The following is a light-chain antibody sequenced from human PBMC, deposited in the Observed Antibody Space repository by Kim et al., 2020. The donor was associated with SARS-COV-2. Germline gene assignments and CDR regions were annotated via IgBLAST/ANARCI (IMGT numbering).Light chain of an antibody. J-gene: IGLJ3*02. Sequence: APGTPARMTCGGNHIGSKSVHWYQQKPGQAPVLVIYYDSDRPSGIPERFSGSNSGNTATLTISRVEAGDEADYYCQVWDSSSDHWVFGGGTQLTVL. CDR2: YDS. V-gene: IGLV3-21*04. CDR1: HIGSKS. CDR3: QVWDSSSDHWV.